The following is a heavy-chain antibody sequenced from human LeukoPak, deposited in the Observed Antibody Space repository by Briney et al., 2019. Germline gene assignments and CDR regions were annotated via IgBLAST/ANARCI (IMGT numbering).Heavy chain of an antibody. CDR2: ISYDGSNK. CDR3: ARDLANWNYVFDY. CDR1: GFTFSSYA. Sequence: GGSLRLSCAASGFTFSSYAMHWVRQAPGKGLEWVAVISYDGSNKYYADSVKGRFIISRDNSKNTLYLQMNSLRAEDTAVYYCARDLANWNYVFDYWGQGTLVTVSS. V-gene: IGHV3-30*01. D-gene: IGHD1-7*01. J-gene: IGHJ4*02.